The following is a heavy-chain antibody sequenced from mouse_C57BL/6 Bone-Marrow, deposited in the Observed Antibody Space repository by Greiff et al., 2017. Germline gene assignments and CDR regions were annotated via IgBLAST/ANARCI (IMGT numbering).Heavy chain of an antibody. J-gene: IGHJ4*01. D-gene: IGHD2-2*01. Sequence: EVMLVESGAELVRPGASVKLSCTASGFNIKDDYMHWVKQRPEQGLEWIGWIDPENGDTEYASKFQGKATITADTSSNTAYLQLSSLTSEDTAVYYCTNVYGPNYYAMDYWGQGTSVTVSS. CDR1: GFNIKDDY. CDR3: TNVYGPNYYAMDY. CDR2: IDPENGDT. V-gene: IGHV14-4*01.